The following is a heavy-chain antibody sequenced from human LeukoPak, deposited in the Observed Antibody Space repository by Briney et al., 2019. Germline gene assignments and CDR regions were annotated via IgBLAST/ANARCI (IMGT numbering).Heavy chain of an antibody. V-gene: IGHV1-46*01. J-gene: IGHJ6*03. CDR2: INPSGGST. Sequence: ASVKVTCKTSGYTFTNDYIHWVRQAPGQGLEWIGIINPSGGSTTYAQKFQGRVIMTGDTSTSTVYMELRSLRSEDTAVYYCARARGSGSYYGHDYYYYYYMDVWGQGTTVTVSS. D-gene: IGHD3-10*01. CDR1: GYTFTNDY. CDR3: ARARGSGSYYGHDYYYYYYMDV.